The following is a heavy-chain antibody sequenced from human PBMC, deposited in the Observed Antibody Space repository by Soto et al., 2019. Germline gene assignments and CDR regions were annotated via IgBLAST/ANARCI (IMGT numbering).Heavy chain of an antibody. CDR2: ISYDGSNK. D-gene: IGHD1-26*01. V-gene: IGHV3-30-3*01. CDR3: ARESGSYYAGTLSVDY. Sequence: QVQLVESGGGVVQPGRSLRLSCAASGFTFSSYAMHWVRQAPGKGLEWVAVISYDGSNKYYADSVKGRFTISRDNSKNPLYLQMNSLRAEDTAVYYCARESGSYYAGTLSVDYWGQGTLVTVSS. J-gene: IGHJ4*02. CDR1: GFTFSSYA.